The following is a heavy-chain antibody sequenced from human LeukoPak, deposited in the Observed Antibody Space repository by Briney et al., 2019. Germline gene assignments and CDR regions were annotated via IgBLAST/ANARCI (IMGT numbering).Heavy chain of an antibody. Sequence: SVKVSCKASGGTFSSYAISWVRQAPGQGLEWMGRIIPIFGIANYAQKFQGRVTITADKSTSTAYMELSSLRSEDTAVYYCARAIDSSSSRFFDYWGQGTLVTVSS. CDR1: GGTFSSYA. D-gene: IGHD6-6*01. V-gene: IGHV1-69*04. CDR2: IIPIFGIA. CDR3: ARAIDSSSSRFFDY. J-gene: IGHJ4*02.